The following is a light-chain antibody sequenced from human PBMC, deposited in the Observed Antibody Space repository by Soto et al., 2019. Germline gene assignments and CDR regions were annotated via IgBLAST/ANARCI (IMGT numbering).Light chain of an antibody. CDR2: GHK. J-gene: IGLJ1*01. CDR3: QSYDSSLSGSYV. V-gene: IGLV1-40*01. Sequence: QSVLTQPPSVSGAPGQRVTISCTGNSSNIGAGFDVHWYQQLPGTAPRLLIYGHKNRPSGVPDRFSGSKSGTSASLAITGLQAEDEADYYCQSYDSSLSGSYVFGTGTKV. CDR1: SSNIGAGFD.